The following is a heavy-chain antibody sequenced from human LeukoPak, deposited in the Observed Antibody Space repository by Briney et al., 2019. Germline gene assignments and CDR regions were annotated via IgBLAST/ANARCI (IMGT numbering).Heavy chain of an antibody. CDR3: AKGASIHVTGPDY. CDR1: GFTFSSYA. CDR2: ISTSGVT. V-gene: IGHV3-23*01. D-gene: IGHD3-9*01. J-gene: IGHJ4*02. Sequence: PGGSLRLPCAASGFTFSSYAMSWVRQAPGKGLEWVSAISTSGVTYYADSVRGRFAISRDNSKNTLYLQMNSLRAEDTAVYYCAKGASIHVTGPDYWGPGTLVIVSS.